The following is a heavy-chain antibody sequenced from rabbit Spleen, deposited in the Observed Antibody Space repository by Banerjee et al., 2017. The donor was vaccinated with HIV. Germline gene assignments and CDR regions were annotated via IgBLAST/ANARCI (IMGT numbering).Heavy chain of an antibody. D-gene: IGHD1-1*01. CDR2: INAVTGKA. CDR3: ARNYVNVFDP. V-gene: IGHV1S45*01. J-gene: IGHJ2*01. Sequence: QEQLVESGGGLVQPEGSLTLTCTASGFSFSNKAVMCWVRQAPGKGLEWIACINAVTGKAVYASWAKGRFPFSRTSSTTVTLQMTSLTAADTATYFSARNYVNVFDPWGPGTLVTVS. CDR1: GFSFSNKAV.